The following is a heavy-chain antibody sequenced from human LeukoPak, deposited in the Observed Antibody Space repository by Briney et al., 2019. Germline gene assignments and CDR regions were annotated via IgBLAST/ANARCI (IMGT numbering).Heavy chain of an antibody. CDR2: ISGSGGST. D-gene: IGHD4-23*01. CDR1: GFTFSSYA. V-gene: IGHV3-23*01. J-gene: IGHJ4*02. Sequence: GGALRLSCAASGFTFSSYAMSWVRQAPGRGVEWVSAISGSGGSTYYADSVKGRFTIPRDNSKNTLYLQMNSLRAEDTAVYYCAKAGDYGGNSEDFDYWGQGTLVTVSS. CDR3: AKAGDYGGNSEDFDY.